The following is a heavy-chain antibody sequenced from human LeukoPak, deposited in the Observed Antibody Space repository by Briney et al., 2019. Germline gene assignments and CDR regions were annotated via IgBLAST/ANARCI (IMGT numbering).Heavy chain of an antibody. V-gene: IGHV4-39*07. CDR3: ASLPYYDILTGYRAFDP. J-gene: IGHJ5*02. Sequence: PSETLSLTCTVSGGSISSSSYYWGWIRQPPGKGLEWIGSIYYSGSTYYNPSLKSRVTISVDTSKNQFSLKLSSVTAADTAVYYCASLPYYDILTGYRAFDPWGQGTLVTVSS. CDR2: IYYSGST. CDR1: GGSISSSSYY. D-gene: IGHD3-9*01.